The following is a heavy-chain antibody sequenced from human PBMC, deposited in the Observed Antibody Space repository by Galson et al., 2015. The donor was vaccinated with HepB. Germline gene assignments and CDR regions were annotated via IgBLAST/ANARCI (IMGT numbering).Heavy chain of an antibody. V-gene: IGHV3-23*01. CDR1: GFTFNNYA. J-gene: IGHJ4*02. Sequence: SLRLSCAASGFTFNNYAMSWVRQAPGKGLEWVSTISGSGGSTYYADSVKGRFTISRDISKNTVYLQMNSLRAEDTAVYYCAKVTVAGTLIDYWGQGNQVTVSS. D-gene: IGHD6-19*01. CDR3: AKVTVAGTLIDY. CDR2: ISGSGGST.